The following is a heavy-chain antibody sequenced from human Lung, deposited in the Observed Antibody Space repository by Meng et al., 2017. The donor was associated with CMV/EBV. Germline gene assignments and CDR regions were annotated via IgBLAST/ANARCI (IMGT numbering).Heavy chain of an antibody. CDR2: ISSDDDT. CDR1: GFTVSINS. D-gene: IGHD2-15*01. Sequence: GGSLRLXXAASGFTVSINSMSWVRQAPGKGLEWVSLISSDDDTFYADSVKGRFTISIDKSKNTLYLQMNSLRADDTAVYYGARDKESRYCSGVRCHSSVNWFAPWGQGXLVTVSS. V-gene: IGHV3-53*01. J-gene: IGHJ5*02. CDR3: ARDKESRYCSGVRCHSSVNWFAP.